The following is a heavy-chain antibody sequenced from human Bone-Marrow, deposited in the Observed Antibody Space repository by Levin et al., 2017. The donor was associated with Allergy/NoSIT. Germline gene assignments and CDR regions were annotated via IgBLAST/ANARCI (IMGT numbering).Heavy chain of an antibody. Sequence: LSLTCAASGFTFSTYWMSWVRQTPGKGLEWVANIKEDGSEKYYVDSVKGRFTISRDNAKNSLYLQMNSLRAEDTAVYYCARGRRDYDFWSGYRNWFDPWGQGTLVIVSS. V-gene: IGHV3-7*01. CDR3: ARGRRDYDFWSGYRNWFDP. CDR2: IKEDGSEK. CDR1: GFTFSTYW. D-gene: IGHD3-3*01. J-gene: IGHJ5*02.